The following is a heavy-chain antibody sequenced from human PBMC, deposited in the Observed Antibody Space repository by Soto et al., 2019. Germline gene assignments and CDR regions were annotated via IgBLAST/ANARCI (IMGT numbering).Heavy chain of an antibody. Sequence: GGSLRLSCAASGFTFSSYAMSWVRQAPGKGLEWVSAISGSGGSTYYTDSVKGRFTISRDNSKNTLYLQMNSLRAEDTAVYYCAKASPYCSGGSCYYYWGQGTLVTVSS. D-gene: IGHD2-15*01. J-gene: IGHJ4*02. CDR3: AKASPYCSGGSCYYY. V-gene: IGHV3-23*01. CDR1: GFTFSSYA. CDR2: ISGSGGST.